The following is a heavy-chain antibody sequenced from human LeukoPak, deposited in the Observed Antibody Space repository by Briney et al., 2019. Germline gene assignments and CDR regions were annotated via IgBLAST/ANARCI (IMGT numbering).Heavy chain of an antibody. D-gene: IGHD3-22*01. CDR3: ARVYYDSSGYPFDY. Sequence: PSETLSLTCTVSGGSISSGGYYWSWIRQHPGKGLEWLGYIYYSGSTYYNPSLKSRVTISVDTSKNQFSLKLSSVTAADTAVYYCARVYYDSSGYPFDYWGQGTLVTVSS. V-gene: IGHV4-31*03. CDR2: IYYSGST. CDR1: GGSISSGGYY. J-gene: IGHJ4*02.